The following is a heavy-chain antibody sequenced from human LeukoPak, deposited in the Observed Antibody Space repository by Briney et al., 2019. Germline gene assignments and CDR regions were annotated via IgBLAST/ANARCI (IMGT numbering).Heavy chain of an antibody. Sequence: PGGSLRLSCAASGSTFSSYAMSWVRQAPGKGLEWVSSINGNGGRTYYADSVRGRFTISRDNSKNTLYLQMNSLRAEDTAVYYCANPPTVTSFDSWGQGTLVTVSS. CDR1: GSTFSSYA. CDR2: INGNGGRT. J-gene: IGHJ4*02. V-gene: IGHV3-23*01. CDR3: ANPPTVTSFDS. D-gene: IGHD4-11*01.